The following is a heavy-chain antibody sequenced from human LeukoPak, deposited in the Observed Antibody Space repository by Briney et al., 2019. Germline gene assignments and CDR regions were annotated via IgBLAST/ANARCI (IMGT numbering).Heavy chain of an antibody. J-gene: IGHJ4*02. CDR2: ISWNSGSI. CDR1: GFTFDDYA. D-gene: IGHD3-16*01. CDR3: AKAGYYDYVWGSYDY. V-gene: IGHV3-9*01. Sequence: GRSLRLSCAASGFTFDDYAMHWVRQAPGKGLELVSGISWNSGSIGYADSVKGRFTISRDNAKNSLYLQMNSLRAEDTALYYCAKAGYYDYVWGSYDYWGQGTLVTVSS.